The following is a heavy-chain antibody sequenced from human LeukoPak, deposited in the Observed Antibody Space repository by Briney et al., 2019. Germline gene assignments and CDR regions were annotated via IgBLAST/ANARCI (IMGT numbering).Heavy chain of an antibody. CDR1: GFTFSSYG. Sequence: GGSLRLSCAASGFTFSSYGMHWVRQAPGKGLEWVAFIRYDGSNKYYADSVKGRFTISRDNPKNTLYLQMNSLRAEDTAVYYCARRSGIAVAGAFDYWGQGTLVTVSS. CDR2: IRYDGSNK. J-gene: IGHJ4*02. V-gene: IGHV3-30*02. CDR3: ARRSGIAVAGAFDY. D-gene: IGHD6-19*01.